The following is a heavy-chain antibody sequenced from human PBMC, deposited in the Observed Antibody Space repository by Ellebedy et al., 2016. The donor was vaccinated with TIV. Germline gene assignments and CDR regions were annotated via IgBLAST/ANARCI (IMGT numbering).Heavy chain of an antibody. D-gene: IGHD3-9*01. CDR2: IYHSGST. Sequence: SETLSLTCTVSGDSISTYYWSWIRQPPGKGLEWIGNIYHSGSTYYNSSLKSRVTMSVDTSKNQFSLKLYSVTAADTAVYYCARYDILSGYRGGWGQGTLVTVSS. V-gene: IGHV4-59*01. J-gene: IGHJ4*02. CDR1: GDSISTYY. CDR3: ARYDILSGYRGG.